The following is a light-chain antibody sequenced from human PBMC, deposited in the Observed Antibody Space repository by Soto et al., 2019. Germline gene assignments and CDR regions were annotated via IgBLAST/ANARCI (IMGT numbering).Light chain of an antibody. J-gene: IGKJ5*01. CDR3: QQYADSPIP. CDR2: GVS. V-gene: IGKV3-20*01. Sequence: EIGFSKNPCTLSLSPGERATLSCRASQRLASNYLAWYQQRPGQAPRLLLYGVSSRATGIPDRFSGSGSGTDFTLAISRVEPEDFAVYFCQQYADSPIPFGQGTRLEIK. CDR1: QRLASNY.